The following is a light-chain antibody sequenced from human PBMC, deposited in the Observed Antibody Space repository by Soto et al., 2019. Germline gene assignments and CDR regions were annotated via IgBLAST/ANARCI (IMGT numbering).Light chain of an antibody. V-gene: IGLV2-23*02. CDR3: CSYAGSRNPIV. CDR1: SSDIASYDL. CDR2: DVT. Sequence: QSVLTQPASVSESPGQSISISCTGTSSDIASYDLVSWYQQHPGKAPKLIIYDVTKRPSGVSNRFSGSKSGNTASLTISDLRAEDEAHYYCCSYAGSRNPIVFCGGTPLTVL. J-gene: IGLJ2*01.